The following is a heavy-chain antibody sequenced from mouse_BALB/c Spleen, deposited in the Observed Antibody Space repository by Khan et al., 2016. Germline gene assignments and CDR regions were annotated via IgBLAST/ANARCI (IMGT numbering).Heavy chain of an antibody. CDR3: ARKGDYYGSSWYFDV. CDR1: GYTFTSYV. D-gene: IGHD1-1*01. Sequence: VQLQQSGPELVKPGASVKMSCKASGYTFTSYVMHWVKQKPGQGLEWIGYINPYNDGTKYNEKFKGKATLTSDKSSSTAYMELSSLTSEDSAVYYCARKGDYYGSSWYFDVWGAETTVTVSS. CDR2: INPYNDGT. V-gene: IGHV1S136*01. J-gene: IGHJ1*01.